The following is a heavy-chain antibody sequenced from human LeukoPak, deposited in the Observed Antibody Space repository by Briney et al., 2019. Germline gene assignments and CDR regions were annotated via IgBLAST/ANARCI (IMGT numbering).Heavy chain of an antibody. CDR1: GGSFSGYY. CDR3: AASSGVTLGRF. Sequence: SETLSLTCAVYGGSFSGYYYNWIRQRPGKGLEWIGYIHYTASPSYNPSLKSRVTMSLDTSMNQVSLELSSLTAADTAVYYCAASSGVTLGRFWGQGTLVTVSS. V-gene: IGHV4-34*09. CDR2: IHYTASP. J-gene: IGHJ4*02. D-gene: IGHD3-16*01.